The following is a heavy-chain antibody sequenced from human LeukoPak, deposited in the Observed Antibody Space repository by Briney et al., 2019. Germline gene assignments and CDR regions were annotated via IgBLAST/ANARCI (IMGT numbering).Heavy chain of an antibody. D-gene: IGHD3-22*01. CDR2: IYTSGST. Sequence: SETLSLTCTVSGDSIIGYYWTWIRQPAGKGLEWIGRIYTSGSTNYNPSLKSRVTISVDTSKNQFSLKLSSVTAADTAVYYCARDITMIVVGGNWFDPWGQGTLVTVSS. CDR1: GDSIIGYY. J-gene: IGHJ5*02. V-gene: IGHV4-4*07. CDR3: ARDITMIVVGGNWFDP.